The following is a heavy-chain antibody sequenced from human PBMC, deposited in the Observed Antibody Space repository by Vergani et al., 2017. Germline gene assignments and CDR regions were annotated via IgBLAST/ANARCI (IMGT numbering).Heavy chain of an antibody. CDR2: ISGSGGST. CDR3: ARPGDIVATFFDS. CDR1: GFTFSSYA. J-gene: IGHJ4*02. D-gene: IGHD5-12*01. V-gene: IGHV3-23*01. Sequence: EVQLLESGGGLVQPGGSLRLSCAASGFTFSSYAMSWVRQAPGKGLEWVSAISGSGGSTYYADSVQGRFTISRDNSKNTLYLQMNSLRAEDTAVYYCARPGDIVATFFDSWGQGTLVTVSS.